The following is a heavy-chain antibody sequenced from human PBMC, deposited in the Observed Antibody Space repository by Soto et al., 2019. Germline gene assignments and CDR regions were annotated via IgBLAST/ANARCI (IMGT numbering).Heavy chain of an antibody. J-gene: IGHJ6*02. CDR3: ARVSGENDFWSGYYGNYYDMDV. D-gene: IGHD3-3*01. CDR1: GFIFSTYW. Sequence: GGSLRLSCAASGFIFSTYWMTWVRQAPGQGLEWVANIQQDGSEKNYVDSVKGRFTISRDNAKNSLYLQMNSLRVEDTAVYYCARVSGENDFWSGYYGNYYDMDVWGQGTTVTVSS. CDR2: IQQDGSEK. V-gene: IGHV3-7*01.